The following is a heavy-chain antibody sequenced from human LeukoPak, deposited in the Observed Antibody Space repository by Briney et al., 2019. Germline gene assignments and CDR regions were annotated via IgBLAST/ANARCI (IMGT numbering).Heavy chain of an antibody. J-gene: IGHJ3*02. CDR3: ARVRYSYGYGDAFDI. CDR1: GYTFTGYY. Sequence: ASVKVSCKASGYTFTGYYMHWVRQAPGQGLEWMGWINPNSGGTNYAQKFQGRVTMTRDTSISTAYMELSRLRSDDTAVYYCARVRYSYGYGDAFDIWGQGTMVTVSS. V-gene: IGHV1-2*02. CDR2: INPNSGGT. D-gene: IGHD5-18*01.